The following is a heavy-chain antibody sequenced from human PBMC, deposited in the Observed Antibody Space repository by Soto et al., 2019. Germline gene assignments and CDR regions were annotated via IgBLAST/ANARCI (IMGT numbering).Heavy chain of an antibody. V-gene: IGHV4-59*01. CDR1: GGSISSYY. J-gene: IGHJ3*02. D-gene: IGHD3-22*01. Sequence: TSETLSLTCTVSGGSISSYYWSWIRQPPGKGLEWIGYIYYSGSTNYNPSLKSRVTISVDTSKNQFSLKLSSVTAADTAVYYCARGERITMIVGAFDIWGQGTMVTVSS. CDR2: IYYSGST. CDR3: ARGERITMIVGAFDI.